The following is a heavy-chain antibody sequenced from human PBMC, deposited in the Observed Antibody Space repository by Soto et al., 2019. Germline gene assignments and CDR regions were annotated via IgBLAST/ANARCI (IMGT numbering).Heavy chain of an antibody. CDR1: GFTFSSYG. CDR2: IWYDGSNK. Sequence: QVQLVESGGGVVQPGRSLRLSCAASGFTFSSYGMHWVRQAPGKGLEWVAVIWYDGSNKYYADSVKGRFTISRDNSKNTLYLQMNSLRAEDTAVYYCARDASGYYEAGYAFDIWGQGTMVTVSS. CDR3: ARDASGYYEAGYAFDI. V-gene: IGHV3-33*01. D-gene: IGHD3-3*01. J-gene: IGHJ3*02.